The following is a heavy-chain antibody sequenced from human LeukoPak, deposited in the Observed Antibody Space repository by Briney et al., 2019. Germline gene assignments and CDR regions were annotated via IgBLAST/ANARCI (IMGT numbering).Heavy chain of an antibody. D-gene: IGHD6-19*01. CDR1: GPSFSGYY. Sequence: KPSETLSLTCAVYGPSFSGYYWSWIRQPPGKGLEWIGEINHCGSTNYNTSLKSRVTISIDTSKNQFSLKLSSVTAADTAVYYCARGRFQWLEPSRYYYYGMDVWGQGTTVTVSS. J-gene: IGHJ6*02. V-gene: IGHV4-34*01. CDR3: ARGRFQWLEPSRYYYYGMDV. CDR2: INHCGST.